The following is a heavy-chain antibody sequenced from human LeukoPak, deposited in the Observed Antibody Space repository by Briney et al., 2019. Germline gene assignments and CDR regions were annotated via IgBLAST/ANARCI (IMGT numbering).Heavy chain of an antibody. CDR3: ASPIVGATKDAFDI. J-gene: IGHJ3*02. Sequence: ASVKVSCKVSGYTLTELSMHWVRQAPGKGLEWMGGFDPEDGETIYAQKFQGRVTITADKSTSTAYMELSSLRSEDTAVYYCASPIVGATKDAFDIWGQGTMVTVSS. D-gene: IGHD1-26*01. CDR1: GYTLTELS. CDR2: FDPEDGET. V-gene: IGHV1-24*01.